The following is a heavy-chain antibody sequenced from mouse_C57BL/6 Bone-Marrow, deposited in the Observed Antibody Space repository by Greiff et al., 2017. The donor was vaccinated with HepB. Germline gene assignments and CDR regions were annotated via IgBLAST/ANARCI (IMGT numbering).Heavy chain of an antibody. J-gene: IGHJ4*01. CDR1: GYTFTDYY. D-gene: IGHD1-1*01. CDR3: ARGDYYYGRFLLLCAMDY. CDR2: INPYNGGT. Sequence: EVQLQQSGPVLVKPGASVKMSCKASGYTFTDYYMNWVKQSHGKSLEWIGVINPYNGGTSYNQKFKGKATLTVDKSSSTAYMELNSLTSEDSAVYYCARGDYYYGRFLLLCAMDYWGQGTSVTVSS. V-gene: IGHV1-19*01.